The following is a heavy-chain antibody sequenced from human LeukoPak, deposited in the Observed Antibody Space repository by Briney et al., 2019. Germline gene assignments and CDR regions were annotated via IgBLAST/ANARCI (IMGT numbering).Heavy chain of an antibody. CDR2: MNPNSGNT. CDR1: GYTFTSYG. V-gene: IGHV1-8*02. CDR3: ARMAYYYDSSGYHTTYYFDS. Sequence: ASVKVSCKASGYTFTSYGINWVRQATGQGLEWMGWMNPNSGNTGYAQKLQGRVTMTRNTSISTAYMELSSLRSEDTAVYYCARMAYYYDSSGYHTTYYFDSWGQGTLVTVSS. D-gene: IGHD3-22*01. J-gene: IGHJ4*02.